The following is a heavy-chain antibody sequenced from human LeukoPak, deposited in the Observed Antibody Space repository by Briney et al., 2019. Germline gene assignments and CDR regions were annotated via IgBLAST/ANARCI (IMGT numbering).Heavy chain of an antibody. CDR1: GITFRNYW. CDR2: IKEDGSDK. Sequence: PGGSLRLSCAASGITFRNYWMSWVRQAPGKGLEWVAFIKEDGSDKHYVDSVKGRFIISRDNAQNSLYLQMNSLRAEDTAVYFCHQPVTLPAWGQGTLVTVSS. V-gene: IGHV3-7*01. CDR3: HQPVTLPA. D-gene: IGHD2-2*01. J-gene: IGHJ5*02.